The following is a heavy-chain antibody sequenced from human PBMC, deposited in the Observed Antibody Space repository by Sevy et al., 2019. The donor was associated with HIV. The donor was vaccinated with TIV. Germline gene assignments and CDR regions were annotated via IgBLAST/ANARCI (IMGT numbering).Heavy chain of an antibody. CDR1: GFTFSDYY. V-gene: IGHV3-11*01. CDR3: ARDLVTMVRGVIIPKRLYGMDV. Sequence: GGSLRLSCAASGFTFSDYYMSWIRQAPGKGLEWVSYISSSGSTIYYADSVKGRFTISRDNAKNSLYLQMNSLRAEETAVYYGARDLVTMVRGVIIPKRLYGMDVWGQGTTVTVSS. J-gene: IGHJ6*02. D-gene: IGHD3-10*01. CDR2: ISSSGSTI.